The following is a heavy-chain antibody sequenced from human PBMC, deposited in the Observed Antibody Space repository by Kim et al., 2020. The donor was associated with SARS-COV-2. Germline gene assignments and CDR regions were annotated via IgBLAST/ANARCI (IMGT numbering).Heavy chain of an antibody. D-gene: IGHD5-12*01. CDR2: IRSKAYGGTT. CDR1: GFTFGDYA. J-gene: IGHJ6*02. V-gene: IGHV3-49*03. Sequence: GGSLRLSCTASGFTFGDYAMSWFRQAPGKGLEWVGFIRSKAYGGTTEYAASVKGRFTISRDDSKSIAYLQMNSLKTEDTAVYYCTRDNGDIVATWSPQGYYYYGMDVWGQGTTVTVSS. CDR3: TRDNGDIVATWSPQGYYYYGMDV.